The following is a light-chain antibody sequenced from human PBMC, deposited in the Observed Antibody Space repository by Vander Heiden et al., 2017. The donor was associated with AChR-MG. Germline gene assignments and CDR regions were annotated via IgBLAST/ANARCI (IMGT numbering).Light chain of an antibody. CDR3: QQYKNWPQNT. J-gene: IGKJ2*01. Sequence: EIVMTQSPATLSVSPGERATLSCRASQSVSSNLAWYQQKPGQAPRLLIYGASTRATGIPARFSGSGYGTEFTLTISSRQSEDFAVYYCQQYKNWPQNTFGQGTKLEIK. CDR2: GAS. V-gene: IGKV3-15*01. CDR1: QSVSSN.